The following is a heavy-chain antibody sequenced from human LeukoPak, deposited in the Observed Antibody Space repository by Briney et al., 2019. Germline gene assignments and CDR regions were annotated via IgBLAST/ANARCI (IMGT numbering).Heavy chain of an antibody. CDR2: IIPIFGTA. D-gene: IGHD5-18*01. J-gene: IGHJ4*02. CDR3: AREAPIQLRGGFDY. V-gene: IGHV1-69*05. CDR1: GGTFSSYA. Sequence: SVKVSCKASGGTFSSYAISWVRQAPGQGLEWMGGIIPIFGTANYAQKFQGRVTITTDESTSTAYMELSSLRSEDTAVYYCAREAPIQLRGGFDYWGQGTLVTVSS.